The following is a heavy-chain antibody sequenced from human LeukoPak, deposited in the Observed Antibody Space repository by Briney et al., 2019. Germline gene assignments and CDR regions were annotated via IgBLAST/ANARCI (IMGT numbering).Heavy chain of an antibody. CDR3: VKDWSGALEY. D-gene: IGHD7-27*01. V-gene: IGHV3-30*18. Sequence: GGSLRLSCAASGFTFSSYGMHWVRQAPGKGLEWVAVISYDGSNKYYADSVKGRFTISRDNSKNTLYLQMNSLRAEDTAVYYCVKDWSGALEYWGQGTLVTVSS. CDR1: GFTFSSYG. CDR2: ISYDGSNK. J-gene: IGHJ4*02.